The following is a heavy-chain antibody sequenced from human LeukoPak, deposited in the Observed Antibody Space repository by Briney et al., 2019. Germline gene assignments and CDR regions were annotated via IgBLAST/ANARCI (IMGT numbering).Heavy chain of an antibody. CDR2: ISGSGGST. V-gene: IGHV3-23*01. D-gene: IGHD6-19*01. CDR1: GFIFSTYA. Sequence: PGGSLRLSCATSGFIFSTYALSWVRQAPGKGLEWASSISGSGGSTYYADSVKGRFTISRDNAKNSLYLQMNSLRAEDTAVYYCARRQIAVAGNDYWGQGTLVTVSS. J-gene: IGHJ4*02. CDR3: ARRQIAVAGNDY.